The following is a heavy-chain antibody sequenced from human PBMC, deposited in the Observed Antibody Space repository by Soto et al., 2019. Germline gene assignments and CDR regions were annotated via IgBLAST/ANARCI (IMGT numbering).Heavy chain of an antibody. D-gene: IGHD3-16*01. V-gene: IGHV4-30-4*01. CDR3: AREGGESSDGLYYSDS. Sequence: QVQLQESGPGLVKPSQTLSLTCTVSGGSTSSDNYWSWIRQPPGKGLEWIGHIYYSGNTDYNPSLKSRLAISIDTSKNQFSLKLSSVTAAETAAYFCAREGGESSDGLYYSDSWGQGSLGTVSA. CDR1: GGSTSSDNY. CDR2: IYYSGNT. J-gene: IGHJ4*02.